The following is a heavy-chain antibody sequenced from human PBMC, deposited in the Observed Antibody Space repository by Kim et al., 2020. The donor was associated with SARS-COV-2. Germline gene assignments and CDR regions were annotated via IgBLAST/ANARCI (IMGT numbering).Heavy chain of an antibody. Sequence: SETLSLTCAVYGGSFSGYYWSWIRQPPGKGLEWIGEINHSGSTNYNPSLKSRVTISVDTSKSQFSLKLSSVTAADTAVYYCARGGYSILVDYWGQGTLFTVSS. J-gene: IGHJ4*02. CDR2: INHSGST. V-gene: IGHV4-34*01. CDR1: GGSFSGYY. D-gene: IGHD5-18*01. CDR3: ARGGYSILVDY.